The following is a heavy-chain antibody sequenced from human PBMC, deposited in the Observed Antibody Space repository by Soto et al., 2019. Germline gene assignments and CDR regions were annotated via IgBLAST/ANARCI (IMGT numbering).Heavy chain of an antibody. V-gene: IGHV3-30-3*01. J-gene: IGHJ6*02. CDR2: ISYDGSNK. CDR3: ARDRMTTVTRYSYYGMDV. CDR1: GFTFSSYA. Sequence: RRLSCAASGFTFSSYAMHWVRQAPGKGLEWVAVISYDGSNKYYADSVKGRFTISRDNSKNTLYLQMNSLRAEDTAVYYCARDRMTTVTRYSYYGMDVWGQGTTVTVSS. D-gene: IGHD4-17*01.